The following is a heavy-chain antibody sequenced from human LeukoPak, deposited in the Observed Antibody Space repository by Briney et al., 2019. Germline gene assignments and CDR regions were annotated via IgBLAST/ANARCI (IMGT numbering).Heavy chain of an antibody. CDR3: ARGGYSGYEIDY. CDR1: GFTFSSYS. D-gene: IGHD5-12*01. J-gene: IGHJ4*02. Sequence: GGSLRLSCAASGFTFSSYSMNWVRQAPGKGLEWVSSISSSSSYIYYADSVKGRFTVSRDNAKNSLYLQMNSLRAEDTAVYYCARGGYSGYEIDYWGQGTLVTVSS. V-gene: IGHV3-21*01. CDR2: ISSSSSYI.